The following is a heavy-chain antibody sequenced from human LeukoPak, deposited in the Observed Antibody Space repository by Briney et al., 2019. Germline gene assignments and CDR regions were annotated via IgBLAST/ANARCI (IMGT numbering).Heavy chain of an antibody. CDR2: IYYSGST. V-gene: IGHV4-59*12. D-gene: IGHD2-21*01. CDR1: GGSISSYY. Sequence: PSETLSLTCTVSGGSISSYYWSWIRQPPGKGLKWIGSIYYSGSTYYNPSLKSRVTISVDTSKNQFSLKLSSVTAADTAVYYCASLGGGGENIDFDYWGQGTLVTVSS. CDR3: ASLGGGGENIDFDY. J-gene: IGHJ4*02.